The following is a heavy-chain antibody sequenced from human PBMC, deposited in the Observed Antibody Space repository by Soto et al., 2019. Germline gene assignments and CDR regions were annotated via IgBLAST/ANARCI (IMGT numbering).Heavy chain of an antibody. CDR1: GYTLTELS. CDR3: ATARYYYGSGSKYYFDY. D-gene: IGHD3-10*01. CDR2: FDPEDGET. V-gene: IGHV1-24*01. J-gene: IGHJ4*02. Sequence: ASVKVSCKVSGYTLTELSMHWVRQAPGKGLEWMGGFDPEDGETIYAQKFQGRVTMTEDTSTDTAYMELSSLRSEDTAVYYCATARYYYGSGSKYYFDYWGQGTLVTVSS.